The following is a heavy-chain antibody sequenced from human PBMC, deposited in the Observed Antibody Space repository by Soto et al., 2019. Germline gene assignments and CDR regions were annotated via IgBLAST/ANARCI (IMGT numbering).Heavy chain of an antibody. D-gene: IGHD4-17*01. V-gene: IGHV4-59*01. J-gene: IGHJ4*02. CDR2: IYYSGST. Sequence: SETLSLTCTVSGGSISSYYWSWIRQPPGKGLEWIGYIYYSGSTNYNPSLKSRVTISVDTSKNQFSLKLSSVTAAATPVYYFSRGIYGDFCPLECWRQGTLVTVS. CDR1: GGSISSYY. CDR3: SRGIYGDFCPLEC.